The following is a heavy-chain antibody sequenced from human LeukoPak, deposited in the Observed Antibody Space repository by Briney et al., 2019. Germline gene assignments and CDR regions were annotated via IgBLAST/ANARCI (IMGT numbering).Heavy chain of an antibody. D-gene: IGHD3-10*01. V-gene: IGHV4-28*06. Sequence: PSDTLSLTCAVSGYAMSSSNWWGWIRQPPGKELEWIAYIYYNGNTDYNPSLKSRVTMSIDTSKNQFSLKLTSVSALDTAVYYCTGGGSYYWAPDYWGQGTLVTVSS. CDR3: TGGGSYYWAPDY. J-gene: IGHJ4*02. CDR1: GYAMSSSNW. CDR2: IYYNGNT.